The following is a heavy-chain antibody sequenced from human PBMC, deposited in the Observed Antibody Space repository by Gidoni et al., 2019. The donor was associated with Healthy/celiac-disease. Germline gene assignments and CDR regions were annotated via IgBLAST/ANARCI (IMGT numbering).Heavy chain of an antibody. CDR3: AKDDRSYYYGSGSYSRLLD. D-gene: IGHD3-10*01. CDR2: ISGSGGST. J-gene: IGHJ4*02. CDR1: GFTFSSYA. V-gene: IGHV3-23*01. Sequence: EVQLLESGGGLVQPGGSLRLSCAASGFTFSSYAMSWVRQAPGKGLEWVSAISGSGGSTYYADSVKGRFTISRDNSKNTLYLQMNSLRAEDTAVYYCAKDDRSYYYGSGSYSRLLDWGQGTLVTVSS.